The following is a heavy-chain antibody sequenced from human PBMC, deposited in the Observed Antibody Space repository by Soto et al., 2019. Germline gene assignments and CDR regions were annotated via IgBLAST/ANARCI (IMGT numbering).Heavy chain of an antibody. Sequence: PSETLSLTCTVSGGSISSYYWSWIRQPPGKGLEWIGYIYYSGSTNYNPSLKSRVTISVDTSKNQFSLKLSSVTAADTAVYYCARIVRGVITHDDWGQGTLVTVSS. V-gene: IGHV4-59*01. CDR3: ARIVRGVITHDD. J-gene: IGHJ4*02. CDR1: GGSISSYY. D-gene: IGHD3-10*01. CDR2: IYYSGST.